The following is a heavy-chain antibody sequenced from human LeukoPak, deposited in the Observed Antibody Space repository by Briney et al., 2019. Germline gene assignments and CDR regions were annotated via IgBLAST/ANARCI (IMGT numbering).Heavy chain of an antibody. D-gene: IGHD6-25*01. J-gene: IGHJ4*02. CDR1: GGSISSSSYY. Sequence: SETLSLTCTVSGGSISSSSYYWGWIRQPPGKGLEWIGSIYYSGSTYYNPSLKSRVTISVDTSKNQFSLKLSSVTAADTAVYYCARDLAAVFDYWGQETLVTVSS. V-gene: IGHV4-39*07. CDR2: IYYSGST. CDR3: ARDLAAVFDY.